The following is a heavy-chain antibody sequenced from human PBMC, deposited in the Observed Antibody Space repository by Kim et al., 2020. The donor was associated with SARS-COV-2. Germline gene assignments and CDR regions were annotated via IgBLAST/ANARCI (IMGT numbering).Heavy chain of an antibody. D-gene: IGHD3-3*01. CDR1: GYTFTSYA. V-gene: IGHV1-3*01. J-gene: IGHJ4*02. CDR2: INAGNGNT. Sequence: ASVKVSCKASGYTFTSYAMHWVRQAPGQRLEWMGWINAGNGNTKYSQKFQGRVTITRDTSASTAYMELSSLRSEDTAVYYCARDTRFLEWLSGSPGLDYGGQGTLFTVSS. CDR3: ARDTRFLEWLSGSPGLDY.